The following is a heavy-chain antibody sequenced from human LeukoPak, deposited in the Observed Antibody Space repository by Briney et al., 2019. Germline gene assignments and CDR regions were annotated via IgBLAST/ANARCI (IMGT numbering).Heavy chain of an antibody. CDR1: GFTFSSYE. J-gene: IGHJ4*02. Sequence: PGGSLRLSCAASGFTFSSYEMNWVRQAPGKGLEWVSYISSSGSTIYCADSVKGRFTISRDNAKNSLYLQMNSLRAEDTAVYYCARARQNRYFDYWGQGTLVTVSS. V-gene: IGHV3-48*03. CDR2: ISSSGSTI. D-gene: IGHD2/OR15-2a*01. CDR3: ARARQNRYFDY.